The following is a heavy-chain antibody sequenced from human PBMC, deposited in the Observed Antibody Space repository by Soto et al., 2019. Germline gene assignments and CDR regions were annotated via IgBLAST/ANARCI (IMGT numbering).Heavy chain of an antibody. CDR3: ARDKEWGYCSSTSCYYYYYVDV. Sequence: GGSLRLSCAASGFTFSSYWMSWVRQAPGKGLEWVANIKQDGSEKYYVDSVKGRFTISRDNAKNSLYLQMNSLRAEDTAVYYCARDKEWGYCSSTSCYYYYYVDVWGKGTTVTVS. CDR2: IKQDGSEK. J-gene: IGHJ6*03. CDR1: GFTFSSYW. V-gene: IGHV3-7*01. D-gene: IGHD2-2*01.